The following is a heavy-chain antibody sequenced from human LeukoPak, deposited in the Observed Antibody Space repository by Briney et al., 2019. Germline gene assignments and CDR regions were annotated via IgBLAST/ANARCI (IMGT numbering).Heavy chain of an antibody. D-gene: IGHD2-2*01. V-gene: IGHV1-24*01. CDR3: PTALIVALPAADYWYFDL. CDR1: GYTLAEVS. Sequence: ASVTVSCKFSGYTLAEVSRQGGGQAPGEGVAWMGGFDPEDGETIYAQKFQGRVTMTEDTSTDTAYMELSSLRSEDTAVYYCPTALIVALPAADYWYFDLWGRGTLVTVSS. J-gene: IGHJ2*01. CDR2: FDPEDGET.